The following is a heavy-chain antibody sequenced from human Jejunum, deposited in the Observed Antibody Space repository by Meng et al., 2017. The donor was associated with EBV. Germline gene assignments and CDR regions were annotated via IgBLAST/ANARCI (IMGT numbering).Heavy chain of an antibody. J-gene: IGHJ4*02. CDR1: TGSITSSNW. CDR2: IYHGGST. CDR3: AIHLPVTGTRGFDH. D-gene: IGHD6-19*01. V-gene: IGHV4-4*02. Sequence: GRLQESGPGRGKPSGTLSLPCAVSTGSITSSNWWSWVRQPPGKGLEWIGEIYHGGSTNYNPSLESRVIMSVDKSNNQFSLKLSSVTAADTAVYYCAIHLPVTGTRGFDHWGRGTLVTVSS.